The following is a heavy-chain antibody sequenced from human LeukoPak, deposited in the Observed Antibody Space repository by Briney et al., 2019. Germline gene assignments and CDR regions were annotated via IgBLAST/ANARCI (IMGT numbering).Heavy chain of an antibody. Sequence: ASVKASCKASGYTFTSYGISWVQQAPGQGLEWMGWISAYNGNTNYAQKLQGRVTMTTDTSTSTAYMELRSLRSDDTAVYYCARIVAASGSYLGSPDYWGQGTLVTVSS. J-gene: IGHJ4*02. CDR2: ISAYNGNT. CDR3: ARIVAASGSYLGSPDY. D-gene: IGHD3-10*01. V-gene: IGHV1-18*01. CDR1: GYTFTSYG.